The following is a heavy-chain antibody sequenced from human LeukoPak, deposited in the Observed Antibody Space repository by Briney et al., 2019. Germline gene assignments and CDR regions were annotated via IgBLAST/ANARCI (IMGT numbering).Heavy chain of an antibody. CDR3: AKDSNWGYDFWSGYYPSDAFDI. CDR2: ISGSGGST. Sequence: GGSLRLSCAASGFTFSTYIINWVRQAPGKGLEWVSAISGSGGSTYYADSVKGRFTISRDNSKNTLYLQTNSLRAEDTAVYYCAKDSNWGYDFWSGYYPSDAFDIWGQGTMVTVSS. D-gene: IGHD3-3*01. J-gene: IGHJ3*02. CDR1: GFTFSTYI. V-gene: IGHV3-23*01.